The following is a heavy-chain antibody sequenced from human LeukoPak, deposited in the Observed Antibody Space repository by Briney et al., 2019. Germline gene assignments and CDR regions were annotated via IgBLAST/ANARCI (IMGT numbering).Heavy chain of an antibody. J-gene: IGHJ4*02. Sequence: GGSLRLSCAASGFTFSSYAMSWVRQAPGKGLEWVSTISGSGGSTYYADSVKGRFTISRDDSRNTLYLQMNSLRAEDTAVYYGAKEGNIVVVPAAPDYWGQGTLVTVSS. CDR2: ISGSGGST. CDR1: GFTFSSYA. D-gene: IGHD2-2*01. V-gene: IGHV3-23*01. CDR3: AKEGNIVVVPAAPDY.